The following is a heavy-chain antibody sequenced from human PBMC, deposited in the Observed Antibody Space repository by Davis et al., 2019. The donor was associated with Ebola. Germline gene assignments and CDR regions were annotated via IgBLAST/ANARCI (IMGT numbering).Heavy chain of an antibody. CDR3: ARVEMTTYFQH. CDR2: ISYDGSNK. D-gene: IGHD4-17*01. V-gene: IGHV3-30-3*01. CDR1: GFTFSSYA. Sequence: PGGSLRLSCAASGFTFSSYAMHWVRQAPGKGLEWVAVISYDGSNKYYADSVKGRFTISRDNSKNTLYLQMNSLRAEDTAVYYCARVEMTTYFQHWGQGTLVTVSS. J-gene: IGHJ1*01.